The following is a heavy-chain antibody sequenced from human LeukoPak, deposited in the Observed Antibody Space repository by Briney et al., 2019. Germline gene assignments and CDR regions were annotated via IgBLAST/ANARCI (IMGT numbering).Heavy chain of an antibody. CDR1: GYSLTDLS. V-gene: IGHV1-24*01. CDR2: FDPEDGEP. J-gene: IGHJ4*02. CDR3: AKSHGDYGLLDY. Sequence: GASVKVSCKVSGYSLTDLSLHWVRQAPGKGPEWMGGFDPEDGEPIYAQKFQGRLSMTVDTSKDTGYMELRTLRSEDTALYYCAKSHGDYGLLDYWGQGTLVTVSS. D-gene: IGHD4-17*01.